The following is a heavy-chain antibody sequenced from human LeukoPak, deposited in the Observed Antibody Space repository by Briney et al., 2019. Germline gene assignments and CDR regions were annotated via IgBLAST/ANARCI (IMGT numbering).Heavy chain of an antibody. D-gene: IGHD6-6*01. Sequence: SETLSLTCTVSGGSISSYYWSRIRQPPWKGLEWIGYIYYSGSTNYNPSLKSRVTMSVDTSKNQFSLKLSSVTAADTAVYYCARVRTEYSSTYFDYWGQGTLVTVSS. CDR3: ARVRTEYSSTYFDY. CDR1: GGSISSYY. V-gene: IGHV4-59*12. J-gene: IGHJ4*02. CDR2: IYYSGST.